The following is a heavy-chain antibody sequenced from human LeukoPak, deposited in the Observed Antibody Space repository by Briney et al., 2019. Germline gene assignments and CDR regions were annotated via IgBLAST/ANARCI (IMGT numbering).Heavy chain of an antibody. CDR1: GFTFSSYA. D-gene: IGHD6-19*01. CDR2: ISGSGGST. V-gene: IGHV3-23*01. J-gene: IGHJ6*02. CDR3: AKGGSGWSPRGYGMDV. Sequence: GGSLRLSCAASGFTFSSYAMSWIRQAPGKGLEWVSAISGSGGSTYYADSVKGRFTISRDNSKNTLYLQMNSLRAEDTAVYYCAKGGSGWSPRGYGMDVWGQGTTVTVSS.